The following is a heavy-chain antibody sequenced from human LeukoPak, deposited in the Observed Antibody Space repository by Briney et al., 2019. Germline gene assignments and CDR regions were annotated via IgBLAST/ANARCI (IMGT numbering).Heavy chain of an antibody. CDR3: AKAPVTSCRGAYCYPFDF. CDR2: ISGSGGST. J-gene: IGHJ4*02. CDR1: GFTFSSYA. D-gene: IGHD2-21*01. V-gene: IGHV3-23*01. Sequence: GGSLRLSCAASGFTFSSYAMSWVRQAPGKGLEWVSAISGSGGSTYYADSVKGRFTISRDNSKNTLYLQMNSLRAEDAAVYFCAKAPVTSCRGAYCYPFDFWGQGTLVTVSS.